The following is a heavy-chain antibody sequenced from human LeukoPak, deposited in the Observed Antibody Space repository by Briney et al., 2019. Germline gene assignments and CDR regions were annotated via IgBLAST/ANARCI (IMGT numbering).Heavy chain of an antibody. Sequence: SGGSLRLSCAASGFTFSDYYMSWIRQAPGKGLECVSYISSSSSYTNYADSVKGRFTISRDNAKNSLYLQMNSLRAEDTAVYYCARSNSYGYPVDYWGQGTLVTVSS. CDR2: ISSSSSYT. CDR3: ARSNSYGYPVDY. D-gene: IGHD5-18*01. V-gene: IGHV3-11*06. J-gene: IGHJ4*02. CDR1: GFTFSDYY.